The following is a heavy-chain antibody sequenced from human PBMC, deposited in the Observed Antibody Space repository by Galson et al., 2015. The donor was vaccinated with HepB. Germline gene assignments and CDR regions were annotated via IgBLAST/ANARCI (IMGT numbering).Heavy chain of an antibody. CDR1: GGSFSAYY. D-gene: IGHD6-6*01. J-gene: IGHJ2*01. CDR2: ISHSATA. CDR3: ARRCSSAGGYFDL. Sequence: LSLTCAVYGGSFSAYYWTWIRQPPGKGQEWLGDISHSATATYNPSLKSRVIISVDTSKNQFSLQMKSVTAADTAVFYCARRCSSAGGYFDLWGRGTPVTVSS. V-gene: IGHV4-34*01.